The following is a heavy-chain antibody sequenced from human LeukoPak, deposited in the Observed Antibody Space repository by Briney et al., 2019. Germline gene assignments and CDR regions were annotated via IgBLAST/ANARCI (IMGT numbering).Heavy chain of an antibody. Sequence: PGGSLRLSCTASRVNFSTYWMTWVRQVPGKGLEWVANIKEDGSEIYYVDAVKGRFSISRDNAKTSLYLQMHSLSVADTGLYYCVTDQTGRHPYFFDYWGQGTLVTVSS. CDR1: RVNFSTYW. V-gene: IGHV3-7*01. CDR3: VTDQTGRHPYFFDY. CDR2: IKEDGSEI. J-gene: IGHJ4*02. D-gene: IGHD3-10*01.